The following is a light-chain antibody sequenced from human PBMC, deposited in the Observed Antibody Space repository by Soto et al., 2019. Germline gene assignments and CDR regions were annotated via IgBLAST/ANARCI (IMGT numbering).Light chain of an antibody. CDR3: QKYDSAPSWT. Sequence: EIVLTQSPATLSLSPGERATLSCRSSQSVSSSYLAWYQQKPGQAPRLLIYGASSRATGIPDRFSGSGSGTDFTLTISRLQPEDVATYYCQKYDSAPSWTFGQGTKVDIK. J-gene: IGKJ1*01. V-gene: IGKV3-20*01. CDR2: GAS. CDR1: QSVSSSY.